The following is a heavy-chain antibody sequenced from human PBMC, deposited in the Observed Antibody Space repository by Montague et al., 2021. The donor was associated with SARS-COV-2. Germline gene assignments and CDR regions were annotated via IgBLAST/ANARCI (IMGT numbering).Heavy chain of an antibody. CDR3: ARGVYYDGSGYYSFDY. V-gene: IGHV6-1*01. CDR2: N. Sequence: NDYALSVKSRITINPDTSKNHFSLQLNSVTPEDTAIYYCARGVYYDGSGYYSFDYWGQGILVNVSS. D-gene: IGHD3-22*01. J-gene: IGHJ4*02.